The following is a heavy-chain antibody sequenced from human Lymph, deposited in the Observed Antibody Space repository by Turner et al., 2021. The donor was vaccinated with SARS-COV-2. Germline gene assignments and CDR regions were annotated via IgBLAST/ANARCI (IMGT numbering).Heavy chain of an antibody. D-gene: IGHD2-8*01. V-gene: IGHV4-39*01. J-gene: IGHJ4*02. Sequence: QLQLQESGPGLVKPSETLSLTCTVSGGSISRSSYYWGWIRQPPGKGLEWIGSSYYSGSTYYNPSLKSRVTISVDTSKNQFSLKLSSVTAADTAVYYCARAPFIIVLMMYASGYFDNWGQGTLVTVSS. CDR3: ARAPFIIVLMMYASGYFDN. CDR2: SYYSGST. CDR1: GGSISRSSYY.